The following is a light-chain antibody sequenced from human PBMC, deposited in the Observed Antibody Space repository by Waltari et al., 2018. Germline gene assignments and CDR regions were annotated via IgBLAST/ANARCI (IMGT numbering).Light chain of an antibody. CDR2: EVT. Sequence: WYRQFPGTAPKHLIYEVTNRPSGVPDRFSGSKSGYTASLAISGLQPEDEADYYCSSYTTSSTVIFGGGTKLTVL. CDR3: SSYTTSSTVI. V-gene: IGLV2-18*02. J-gene: IGLJ2*01.